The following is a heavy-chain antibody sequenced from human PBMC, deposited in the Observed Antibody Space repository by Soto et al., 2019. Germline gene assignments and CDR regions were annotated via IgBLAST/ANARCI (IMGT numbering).Heavy chain of an antibody. J-gene: IGHJ4*02. CDR2: INPNSGGT. CDR3: ASEDGGALHIAAAGEFDY. D-gene: IGHD6-13*01. V-gene: IGHV1-2*04. Sequence: GASVKVSCKASGYTFTGYYMHWVRQAPGQGREWMGWINPNSGGTNYAQKFQGWVTMTRDSSISTAYMELSRLRSDDTAVYYCASEDGGALHIAAAGEFDYWGQGTLVTVSS. CDR1: GYTFTGYY.